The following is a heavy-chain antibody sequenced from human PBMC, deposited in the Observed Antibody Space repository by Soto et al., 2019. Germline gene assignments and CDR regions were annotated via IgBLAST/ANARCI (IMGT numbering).Heavy chain of an antibody. V-gene: IGHV1-18*01. J-gene: IGHJ5*02. Sequence: QVQLVQSGAEVKKPGASVKVSCKASGYTFTSYGISWVRQAPGQGLEWMGWISAYNGNTNYAQKLQGRVTMTTDTSTSTAYMELRSLRADDTAVYYCANTQRIAAAGTGWFDPWGQGTLVTVSS. CDR2: ISAYNGNT. CDR3: ANTQRIAAAGTGWFDP. CDR1: GYTFTSYG. D-gene: IGHD6-13*01.